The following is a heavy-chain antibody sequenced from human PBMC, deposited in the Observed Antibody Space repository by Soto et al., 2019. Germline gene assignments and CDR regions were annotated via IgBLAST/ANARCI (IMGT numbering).Heavy chain of an antibody. Sequence: GGSLRLSCAASGFTFSNAWMSWVRQAPGKGLEWVGRIKSKTDGGTTDYAAPVKGRFTISRDDSKNTLYLQMNSLKTEDTAVYYCTTAGYGDYGLYAFDIWGQGTMVTVSS. J-gene: IGHJ3*02. D-gene: IGHD4-17*01. V-gene: IGHV3-15*01. CDR1: GFTFSNAW. CDR3: TTAGYGDYGLYAFDI. CDR2: IKSKTDGGTT.